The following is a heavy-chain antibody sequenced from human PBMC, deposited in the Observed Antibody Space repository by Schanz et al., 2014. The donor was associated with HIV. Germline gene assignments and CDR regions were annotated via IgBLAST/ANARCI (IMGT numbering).Heavy chain of an antibody. Sequence: VRLVESGGGLVEPGESLRLSCAVSGFTFSSHAMTWVRQAPGKGLEWVTGISISGETTYYADSVKGRFTISRDNSKNTLYLQMSSLRVEDTAVYYCAQEEVPNDCWGQGTLVTVSS. J-gene: IGHJ4*02. CDR1: GFTFSSHA. CDR2: ISISGETT. V-gene: IGHV3-23*04. CDR3: AQEEVPNDC.